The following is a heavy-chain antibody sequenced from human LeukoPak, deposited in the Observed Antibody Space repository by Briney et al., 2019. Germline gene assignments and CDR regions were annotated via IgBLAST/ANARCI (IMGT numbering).Heavy chain of an antibody. CDR2: IIPIFGTA. CDR3: ARDPGCGGDCYVFDY. J-gene: IGHJ4*02. CDR1: GYTFTSYY. V-gene: IGHV1-69*13. Sequence: SVKVSCKASGYTFTSYYMHWVRQAPGQGLEWMGGIIPIFGTANYAQKFQGRVTITADESTSTAYMELSRLRSDDTAVYYCARDPGCGGDCYVFDYWGQGALVTVSS. D-gene: IGHD2-21*02.